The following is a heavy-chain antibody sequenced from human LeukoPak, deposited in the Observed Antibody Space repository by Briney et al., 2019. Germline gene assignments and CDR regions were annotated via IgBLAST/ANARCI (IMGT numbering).Heavy chain of an antibody. Sequence: GASVKVSCKASGYTFTGYYMHWVRQAPGQGLEWMGWINPNSGGTNYAQKFQGRVTMTRDTSISTAYMELSRLRSDDTAVYYCARDSRGWQQLVPIDYWGQGTLVTVSS. CDR2: INPNSGGT. CDR1: GYTFTGYY. D-gene: IGHD6-13*01. V-gene: IGHV1-2*02. J-gene: IGHJ4*02. CDR3: ARDSRGWQQLVPIDY.